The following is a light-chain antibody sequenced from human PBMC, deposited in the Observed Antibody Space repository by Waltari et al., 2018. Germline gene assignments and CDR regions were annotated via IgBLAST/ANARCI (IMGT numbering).Light chain of an antibody. CDR1: SSDIGGHNY. V-gene: IGLV2-14*01. CDR3: SSYASSK. J-gene: IGLJ2*01. Sequence: QSALTQPASVSGSPGQTITISCTGTSSDIGGHNYVSWYQQHPGKAPKLMIYDVVKRPSAVSNRFSGSKSGNTASLTISGLQAEDDAIYYCSSYASSKFGGGTKLTVL. CDR2: DVV.